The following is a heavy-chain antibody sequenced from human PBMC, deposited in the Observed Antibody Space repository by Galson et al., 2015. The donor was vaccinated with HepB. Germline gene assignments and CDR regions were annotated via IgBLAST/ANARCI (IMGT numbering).Heavy chain of an antibody. J-gene: IGHJ2*01. CDR1: GYSFTYYW. Sequence: QSGAEVKKPGESLKISCKGSGYSFTYYWIGWVRQMPGKGLEWMGIIYPGDSDTRYSPSFQGQVTISADKSISTAYLQWSSLKASDTAMYYCARALKAVAVRDWYFDLWGRGTLVTVSS. CDR2: IYPGDSDT. V-gene: IGHV5-51*03. CDR3: ARALKAVAVRDWYFDL. D-gene: IGHD6-19*01.